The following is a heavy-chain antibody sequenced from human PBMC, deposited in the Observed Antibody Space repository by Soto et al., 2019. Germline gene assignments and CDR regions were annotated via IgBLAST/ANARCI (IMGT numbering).Heavy chain of an antibody. CDR1: GYTFSNFG. Sequence: ASVKVSCKASGYTFSNFGLSCVRQAPGQGLEWMGWISGYNGNTNSAERFQGRVTMTTDTSTSTAYMEVSSLTSDDTAVYYCPRDKGYGFGWSSSSGMDVWGQGTTAPVSS. CDR3: PRDKGYGFGWSSSSGMDV. D-gene: IGHD5-18*01. J-gene: IGHJ6*02. V-gene: IGHV1-18*01. CDR2: ISGYNGNT.